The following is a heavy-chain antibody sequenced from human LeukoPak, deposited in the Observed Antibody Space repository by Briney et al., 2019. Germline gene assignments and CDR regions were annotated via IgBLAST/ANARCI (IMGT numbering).Heavy chain of an antibody. CDR1: GGSFSGYY. D-gene: IGHD4-23*01. V-gene: IGHV4-34*01. Sequence: SETLSLTCAVYGGSFSGYYWSWIRQPPGKGLEWIGEINHSGNTNYNPSLKSRVTISVDTSKNQFSLKLSSVTAADTAVYYCARSLQGNPTYDAFDIWGQGTMVTVSS. CDR3: ARSLQGNPTYDAFDI. J-gene: IGHJ3*02. CDR2: INHSGNT.